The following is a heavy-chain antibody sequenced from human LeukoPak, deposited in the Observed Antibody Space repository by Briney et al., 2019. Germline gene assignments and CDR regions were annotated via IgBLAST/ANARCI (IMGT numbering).Heavy chain of an antibody. CDR2: ISSSSSYI. CDR1: GFTFSSYS. J-gene: IGHJ4*02. V-gene: IGHV3-21*01. CDR3: ARDQAIYSVSDCPHDY. Sequence: PGGSLRLSCAASGFTFSSYSMNWVRQAPGKGLEWVSSISSSSSYIYYADSVKGRFTISRDNSKNTLYLQMNSLRAEDTAVYYCARDQAIYSVSDCPHDYWGQGTLVTVSS. D-gene: IGHD5/OR15-5a*01.